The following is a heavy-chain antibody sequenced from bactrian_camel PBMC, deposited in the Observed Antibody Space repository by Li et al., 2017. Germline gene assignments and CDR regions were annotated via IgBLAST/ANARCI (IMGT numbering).Heavy chain of an antibody. D-gene: IGHD1*01. CDR2: IETDGTNA. V-gene: IGHV3S54*01. Sequence: VQLVESGGGSVQAGGSLRLSCAWSGHNVCMGWFRQVPGKEREGLARIETDGTNAYYVDSVKGRFTISKDNAKNTLHLQMTSLKPEDTAMYYCAAFDDYRGRCVSPLHEYKYEGRGTQVTVS. CDR3: AAFDDYRGRCVSPLHEYKY. J-gene: IGHJ4*01. CDR1: GHNVC.